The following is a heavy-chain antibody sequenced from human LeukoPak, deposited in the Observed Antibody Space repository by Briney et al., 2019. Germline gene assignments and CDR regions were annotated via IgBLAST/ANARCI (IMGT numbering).Heavy chain of an antibody. CDR2: IYSGGST. CDR1: GFTVSSNY. V-gene: IGHV3-53*01. J-gene: IGHJ4*02. CDR3: ARISRDGYNYVDY. Sequence: PGGSLRLSCAASGFTVSSNYMSWVRQAPGKGLEWVSVIYSGGSTYYADSVKGRFTISRDNSKNTLYLQMNSLRAEDTAVYYCARISRDGYNYVDYWGQGTLVTVSS. D-gene: IGHD5-24*01.